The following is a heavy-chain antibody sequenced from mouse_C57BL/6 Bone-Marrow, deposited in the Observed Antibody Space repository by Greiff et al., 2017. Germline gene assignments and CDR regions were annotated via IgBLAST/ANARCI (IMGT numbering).Heavy chain of an antibody. Sequence: EVQLVESGGGLVQPKGSLKLSCAASGFSFNTYAMNWVRQAPGKGLEWVARIRSKSNNYATYYADSVKDRFTISRDDSDSMLYLLMNNLKTEDTAMDYCVRTADYYGDYYAMDYWGQGTSVTVSS. V-gene: IGHV10-1*01. CDR3: VRTADYYGDYYAMDY. CDR1: GFSFNTYA. J-gene: IGHJ4*01. D-gene: IGHD1-2*01. CDR2: IRSKSNNYAT.